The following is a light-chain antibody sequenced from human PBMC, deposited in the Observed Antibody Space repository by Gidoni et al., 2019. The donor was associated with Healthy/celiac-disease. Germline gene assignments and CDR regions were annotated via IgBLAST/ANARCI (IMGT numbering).Light chain of an antibody. CDR1: QSISSSY. Sequence: EIVLTQSPGTLSLSPGERATLSCRASQSISSSYLAWYQQKPGQAPRLLIYGASSRATGIPERFSGSGSGTDFTLTIRRLEPEDFAVYYCQQYGSSSWTFGQGTKVEIK. J-gene: IGKJ1*01. CDR3: QQYGSSSWT. CDR2: GAS. V-gene: IGKV3-20*01.